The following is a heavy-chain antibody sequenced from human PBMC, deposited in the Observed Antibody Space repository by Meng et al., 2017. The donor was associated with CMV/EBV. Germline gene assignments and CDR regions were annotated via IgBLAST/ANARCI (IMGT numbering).Heavy chain of an antibody. D-gene: IGHD3-3*01. CDR1: GGSFSGYY. Sequence: GSLRLSCAVYGGSFSGYYWSWIRQPPGKGLEWIGEINHSGSTNYNPSLKSRVTISVDTSKNQFSLKLSSVTAADTAVYYCARAFYDFWSGYSSFDPWGQGTLVTVSS. V-gene: IGHV4-34*01. CDR3: ARAFYDFWSGYSSFDP. CDR2: INHSGST. J-gene: IGHJ5*02.